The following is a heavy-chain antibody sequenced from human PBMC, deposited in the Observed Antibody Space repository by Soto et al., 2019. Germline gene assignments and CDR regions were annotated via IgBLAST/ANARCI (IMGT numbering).Heavy chain of an antibody. CDR1: GFTFRSYW. CDR3: ARDKDWAFDY. CDR2: ITSDGSST. D-gene: IGHD3-9*01. V-gene: IGHV3-74*01. J-gene: IGHJ4*02. Sequence: GGSLRLSCAASGFTFRSYWMQWVRQAPGKGLVWVSWITSDGSSTSYADSVKGRFTISRDNAKNTLFLLMNSLRAEDTAVYYCARDKDWAFDYWGQGTLVTVSS.